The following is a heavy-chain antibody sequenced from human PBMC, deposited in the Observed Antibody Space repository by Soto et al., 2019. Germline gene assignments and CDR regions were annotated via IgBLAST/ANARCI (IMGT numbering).Heavy chain of an antibody. CDR3: ARIPYYDFWSGYYFSNWFDP. CDR2: IYYSGST. CDR1: GGSISSSSYY. J-gene: IGHJ5*02. D-gene: IGHD3-3*01. V-gene: IGHV4-39*01. Sequence: TSETLSLTCTVSGGSISSSSYYWGWIRQPPGKGLEWIGSIYYSGSTYYNPSLKSRVTISVDTSKNQFSLKLSSVTAADTAVYYCARIPYYDFWSGYYFSNWFDPWGQGTLVTVSS.